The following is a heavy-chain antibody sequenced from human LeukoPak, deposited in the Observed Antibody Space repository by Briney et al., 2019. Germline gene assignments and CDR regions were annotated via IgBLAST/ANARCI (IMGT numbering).Heavy chain of an antibody. J-gene: IGHJ4*02. Sequence: SETLSLTCTVSGGSISSYYWSWVRQPPGKGLEWIGYIYYSGSTNYNPSLKSRVTISVDTSRNQFSLKLSSVTAADTAVYYCARVHDYGIDYWGQGTLVTVSS. CDR2: IYYSGST. CDR1: GGSISSYY. V-gene: IGHV4-59*01. CDR3: ARVHDYGIDY. D-gene: IGHD4-17*01.